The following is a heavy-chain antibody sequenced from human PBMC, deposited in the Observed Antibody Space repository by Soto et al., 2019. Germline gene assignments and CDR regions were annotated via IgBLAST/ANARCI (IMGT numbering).Heavy chain of an antibody. CDR2: ISSSGSTI. J-gene: IGHJ5*02. V-gene: IGHV3-11*01. Sequence: GGSLSLSCAASGFTFSDYYMSWIRQAPGKGLEWVSNISSSGSTIYYADSVKGRFTISRDNAKNSLYLQMNSLRAEDTAVYYCVSTLTDHYSNYENFDPWGQGTRVTASP. D-gene: IGHD4-4*01. CDR1: GFTFSDYY. CDR3: VSTLTDHYSNYENFDP.